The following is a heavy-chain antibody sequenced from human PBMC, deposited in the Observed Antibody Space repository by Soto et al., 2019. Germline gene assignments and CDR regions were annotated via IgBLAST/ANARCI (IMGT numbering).Heavy chain of an antibody. CDR1: SDSFSGYY. CDR2: VYTNGAT. Sequence: QVQLQESGPGLLRPSDTLSLTCTVSSDSFSGYYWSWIRQPAGKGLEWIGRVYTNGATNYNPSLTSRVTGAVDTSRKQFSLKLRFVTAADTAVYYCAREAAETVGDGYWCDPWGQGVQVTVSS. J-gene: IGHJ5*02. D-gene: IGHD6-13*01. CDR3: AREAAETVGDGYWCDP. V-gene: IGHV4-4*07.